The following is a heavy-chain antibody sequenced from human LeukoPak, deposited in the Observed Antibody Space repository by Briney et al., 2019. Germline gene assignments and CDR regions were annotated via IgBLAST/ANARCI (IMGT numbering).Heavy chain of an antibody. J-gene: IGHJ4*02. CDR3: AKEPSCSGGNCYYFDN. CDR1: GFTFSSYA. CDR2: ISGSGDST. V-gene: IGHV3-23*01. Sequence: PGGSLSLSCAASGFTFSSYAMSWVRQAPGKGREWVSGISGSGDSTYYGDSVKGRFTISRDNSKSTVDLQMSSLRAEDTTIYYCAKEPSCSGGNCYYFDNWGQGTLVTVSS. D-gene: IGHD2-15*01.